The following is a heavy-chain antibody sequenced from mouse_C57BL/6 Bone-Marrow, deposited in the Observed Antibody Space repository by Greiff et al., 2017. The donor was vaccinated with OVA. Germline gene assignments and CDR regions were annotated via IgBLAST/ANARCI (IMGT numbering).Heavy chain of an antibody. CDR3: ARSRYYGSSYGYFDV. J-gene: IGHJ1*03. D-gene: IGHD1-1*01. CDR2: INPSNGGT. V-gene: IGHV1-53*01. Sequence: QVQLKQSGTELVKPGASGYTFTSYWMHWVKQRPGQGLEWIGNINPSNGGTNYNEKFKSKATLTVDKSSSTAYMQLSSLTSEDSAVYYCARSRYYGSSYGYFDVWGTGTTVTVSS. CDR1: GYTFTSYW.